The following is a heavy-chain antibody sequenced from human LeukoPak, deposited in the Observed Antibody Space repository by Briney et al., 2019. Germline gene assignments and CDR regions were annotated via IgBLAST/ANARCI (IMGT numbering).Heavy chain of an antibody. V-gene: IGHV4-39*07. J-gene: IGHJ3*02. Sequence: SETLSLTCTVSGGSISSSSYYWGWIRQPPGKGLEWIGSIYYSGSTYYNPSLKSRVTISVDTSKNQFSLKLSSVTAAATAVYYCARDAQWEPTFDAFDIWGQGTMVTVSS. CDR2: IYYSGST. CDR1: GGSISSSSYY. CDR3: ARDAQWEPTFDAFDI. D-gene: IGHD1-26*01.